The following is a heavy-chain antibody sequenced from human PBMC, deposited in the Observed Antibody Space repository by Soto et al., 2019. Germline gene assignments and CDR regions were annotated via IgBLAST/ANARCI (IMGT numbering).Heavy chain of an antibody. CDR3: AREGSGSGGMDV. V-gene: IGHV4-30-4*01. D-gene: IGHD3-10*01. Sequence: QVQLQESGPGLVKPSQTLSLTCTVSGGSISSGDYYWSWIRQPPGKGLEWIGYIYYSGSTYYNPSLQSRVTLSVDTSKNQFSLKLSSVTAADTAVYYCAREGSGSGGMDVWGQGTTVTVSS. CDR1: GGSISSGDYY. CDR2: IYYSGST. J-gene: IGHJ6*02.